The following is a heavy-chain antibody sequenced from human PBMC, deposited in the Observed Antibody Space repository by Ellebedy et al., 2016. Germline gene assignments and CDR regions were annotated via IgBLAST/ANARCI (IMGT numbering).Heavy chain of an antibody. D-gene: IGHD4-17*01. CDR3: ARSDYGDYYHFDY. Sequence: GGSLRLXCAASGFTFSSYAMHWVRQAPGKGLEWVAVISYDGSNKYYADSVKGRFTISRDNSKNTLYLQMNSLRAEDTAVYYCARSDYGDYYHFDYWGQGTLVTVSS. CDR2: ISYDGSNK. J-gene: IGHJ4*02. CDR1: GFTFSSYA. V-gene: IGHV3-30-3*01.